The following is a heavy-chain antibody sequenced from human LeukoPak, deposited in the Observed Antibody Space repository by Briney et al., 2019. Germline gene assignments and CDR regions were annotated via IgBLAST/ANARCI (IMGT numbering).Heavy chain of an antibody. CDR1: GFIFSDYY. Sequence: GGSLRLSCAASGFIFSDYYMSWIRQAPRKGLEWVSYISSSGSTIYYADSVKGRFTISRDNAKNSLYLQMNSLRAEDTAAYYCARRRDSGSLQHFDYWGQGTLVTVSS. V-gene: IGHV3-11*01. J-gene: IGHJ4*02. D-gene: IGHD1-26*01. CDR2: ISSSGSTI. CDR3: ARRRDSGSLQHFDY.